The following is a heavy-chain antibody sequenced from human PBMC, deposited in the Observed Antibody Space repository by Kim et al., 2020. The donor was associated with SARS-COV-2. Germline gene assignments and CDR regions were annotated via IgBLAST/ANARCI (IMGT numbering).Heavy chain of an antibody. CDR3: AKEAYGSGSYYNQYFDY. V-gene: IGHV3-23*01. D-gene: IGHD3-10*01. J-gene: IGHJ4*02. Sequence: KGRFTISRDNSKNTLYLQMSSLRDEDTAVYDCAKEAYGSGSYYNQYFDYWGQGTLVTVSS.